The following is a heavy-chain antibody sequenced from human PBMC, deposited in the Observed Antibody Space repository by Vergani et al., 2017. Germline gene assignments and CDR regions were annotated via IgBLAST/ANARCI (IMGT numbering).Heavy chain of an antibody. J-gene: IGHJ3*02. CDR3: ARPSAPGDYDALDI. D-gene: IGHD4-17*01. V-gene: IGHV3-21*01. CDR1: GFTFSSYS. Sequence: VQLVESGGGVVQPGTSLRLSCAASGFTFSSYSMNWVRQAPGKGLEWVSSISSSSSYIYYADSVKGRFTISRDNAKNSLYLQMNSLRAEDTAVYHCARPSAPGDYDALDIWGQGTMVTVSS. CDR2: ISSSSSYI.